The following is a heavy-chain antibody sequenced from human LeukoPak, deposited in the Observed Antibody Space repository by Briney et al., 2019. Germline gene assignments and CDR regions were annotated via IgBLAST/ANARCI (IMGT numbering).Heavy chain of an antibody. J-gene: IGHJ4*02. CDR3: AKGGGVRGEALDY. D-gene: IGHD3-10*01. CDR1: GFTFRSYG. V-gene: IGHV3-30*02. Sequence: GGSLRLSCAASGFTFRSYGMHWVRQAPGKGLEWVAFIRYDGSNKYYADSMKGRFTISRDNSKNTLYLQMNSLRAEDTAVYYCAKGGGVRGEALDYWGQGTLVTVSS. CDR2: IRYDGSNK.